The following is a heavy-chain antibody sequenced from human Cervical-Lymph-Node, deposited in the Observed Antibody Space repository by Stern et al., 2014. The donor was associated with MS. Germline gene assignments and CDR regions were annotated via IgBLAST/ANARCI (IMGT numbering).Heavy chain of an antibody. J-gene: IGHJ6*02. Sequence: VQLVESGPGLVKHSQTLSLTCTVSGGSISSDNYYWTWIRQHPGKGLEWIGHIYYSGTTYYNPSLKSRVSITVDTSQNLFSLRLSSVTAADTAVYYCARDHFTTSLDVWGHGTTVTVS. CDR2: IYYSGTT. D-gene: IGHD2-2*01. CDR1: GGSISSDNYY. CDR3: ARDHFTTSLDV. V-gene: IGHV4-31*03.